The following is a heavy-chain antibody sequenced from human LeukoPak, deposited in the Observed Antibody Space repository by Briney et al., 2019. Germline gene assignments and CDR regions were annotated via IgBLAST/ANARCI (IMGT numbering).Heavy chain of an antibody. CDR2: INPNSGGT. CDR1: GYTFTGYY. Sequence: GASVKVSCKASGYTFTGYYMHWVRQAPGQGLEWMGWINPNSGGTNYAQKFQGWVTMTRDTPISTAYMELSRLRSDDTAVYYCARDLCLWSSTSCNPGDYWGQGTLVIVSS. CDR3: ARDLCLWSSTSCNPGDY. D-gene: IGHD2-2*01. V-gene: IGHV1-2*04. J-gene: IGHJ4*02.